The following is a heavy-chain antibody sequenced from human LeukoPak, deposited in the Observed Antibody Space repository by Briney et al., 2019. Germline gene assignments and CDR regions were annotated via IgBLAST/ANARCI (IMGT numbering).Heavy chain of an antibody. CDR2: IKSKTDGGTA. Sequence: GGSLRLSCAVSGFTFSNAWMNWVHQAPGKGLEWVGRIKSKTDGGTADYAAPVKGRFTISRDDSKNTLYLQMNSLKTEDTAVYYCSTLLGGATDYWGQGTLVTVSS. D-gene: IGHD1-26*01. J-gene: IGHJ4*02. CDR3: STLLGGATDY. V-gene: IGHV3-15*01. CDR1: GFTFSNAW.